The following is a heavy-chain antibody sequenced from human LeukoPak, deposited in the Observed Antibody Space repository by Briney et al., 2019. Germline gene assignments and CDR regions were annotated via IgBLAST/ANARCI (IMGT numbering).Heavy chain of an antibody. Sequence: PSETLSLTCAVSGYSISSGYYWGWIRQPPGKGLEWIGYIYYTGSTNYDPSLRSRVTISVDTSKNQLSLKLTSVTPADTAVYYCARKAAAGIPPLYNWFDPWGQGTLVTVSA. CDR1: GYSISSGYY. J-gene: IGHJ5*02. CDR3: ARKAAAGIPPLYNWFDP. V-gene: IGHV4-61*01. D-gene: IGHD6-13*01. CDR2: IYYTGST.